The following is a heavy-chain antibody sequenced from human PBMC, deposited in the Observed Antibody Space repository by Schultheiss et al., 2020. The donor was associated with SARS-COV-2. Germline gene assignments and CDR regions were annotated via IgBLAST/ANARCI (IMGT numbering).Heavy chain of an antibody. CDR3: AREGTIFGGGMDV. CDR2: SNAGNGNT. V-gene: IGHV1-3*01. Sequence: ASVKVSCKASGYTFTSYAMHWVRQAPGQRLEWMGWSNAGNGNTNYAQKLQGRVTMTTDTSTSTAYMELRSLRSDDTAVYYCAREGTIFGGGMDVWGQGTTVTVSS. J-gene: IGHJ6*02. CDR1: GYTFTSYA. D-gene: IGHD3-3*01.